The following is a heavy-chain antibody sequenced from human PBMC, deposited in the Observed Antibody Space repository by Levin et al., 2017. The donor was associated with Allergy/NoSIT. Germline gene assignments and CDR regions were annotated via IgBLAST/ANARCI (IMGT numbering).Heavy chain of an antibody. CDR3: ARREFLCPGCGVDP. D-gene: IGHD2/OR15-2a*01. Sequence: GGSLRLSCVASGFTFSNYALQWVRQAPGKGLEWVAGISYDGRSTYYADFMKGRFTTSRDNSKNTGYLQMNTLRAEDTAIYYCARREFLCPGCGVDPWGQRTLVTVSS. CDR2: ISYDGRST. CDR1: GFTFSNYA. V-gene: IGHV3-30-3*01. J-gene: IGHJ5*02.